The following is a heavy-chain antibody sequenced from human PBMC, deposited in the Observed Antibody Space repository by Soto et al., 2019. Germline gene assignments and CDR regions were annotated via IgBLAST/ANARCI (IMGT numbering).Heavy chain of an antibody. CDR1: GFTFSSYA. D-gene: IGHD3-22*01. V-gene: IGHV3-23*01. J-gene: IGHJ3*02. CDR2: ISGSGGST. Sequence: EVQLLESGGGLVQPGGSLRLSCAASGFTFSSYAMSWVRQAPGKGLEWVSAISGSGGSTYYADSVKGRFTISRDNSKNTLYLQMNSLRAEDAAVYYCAKDRIRVVITTDRGAFDIWGQGTMVTVSS. CDR3: AKDRIRVVITTDRGAFDI.